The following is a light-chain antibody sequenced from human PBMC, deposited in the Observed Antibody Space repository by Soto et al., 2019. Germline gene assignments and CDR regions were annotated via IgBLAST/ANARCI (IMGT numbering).Light chain of an antibody. CDR2: DAS. V-gene: IGKV3-11*01. CDR3: QRRSKWRT. Sequence: EIVLTQSPDTLSLSPGERATLSCRASQSFSGHLAWYQQKPGQAPRLLIYDASKRATGIPARFSGSGFGTDYTLTISSLEPEDFAFYYCQRRSKWRTFGKGTKGKIK. J-gene: IGKJ1*01. CDR1: QSFSGH.